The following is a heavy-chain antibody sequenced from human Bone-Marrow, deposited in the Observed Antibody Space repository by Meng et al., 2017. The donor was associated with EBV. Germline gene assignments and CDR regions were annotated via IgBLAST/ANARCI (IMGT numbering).Heavy chain of an antibody. J-gene: IGHJ4*02. CDR2: ISTYTGNT. Sequence: QVQGLRSRAEVKTPGSPVKVSCRTSGGTFRSDAVSWVRQAPGQGPEWMGWISTYTGNTDFAQRLQGRVSMTTDTSTSTAYMELRRLRSDDTAVYYCARVDDYGDYRGSKTLDYWGQGTLVTVSS. CDR3: ARVDDYGDYRGSKTLDY. V-gene: IGHV1-18*01. CDR1: GGTFRSDA. D-gene: IGHD4-17*01.